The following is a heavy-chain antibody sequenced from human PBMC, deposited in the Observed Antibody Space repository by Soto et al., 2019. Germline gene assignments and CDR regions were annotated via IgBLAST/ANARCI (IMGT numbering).Heavy chain of an antibody. J-gene: IGHJ6*02. V-gene: IGHV3-9*01. CDR1: GFTFDDYA. CDR3: AKDMRYSSSWYPGYYGMDV. Sequence: GGSLRLSCAASGFTFDDYAMHWVRQAPGKGLEWVSGISWNSGSIGYADSVKGRFTISRDNAKNSLYLQMNSLRAEDTALYYCAKDMRYSSSWYPGYYGMDVWGQGTTVTVSS. D-gene: IGHD6-13*01. CDR2: ISWNSGSI.